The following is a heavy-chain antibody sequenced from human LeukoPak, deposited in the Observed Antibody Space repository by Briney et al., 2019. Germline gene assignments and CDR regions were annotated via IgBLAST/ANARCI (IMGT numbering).Heavy chain of an antibody. CDR2: INQDGSEK. D-gene: IGHD6-19*01. CDR1: GFMFSGYW. CDR3: ARDFRNSGWGSDY. J-gene: IGHJ4*02. Sequence: PGGSLRLSCAASGFMFSGYWMSWVRQAPGKGLEWVANINQDGSEKYYVDSVKGRFTISRDNAKNSLFFEMNSLRVGDTSVYYCARDFRNSGWGSDYWGQGTLVTVSS. V-gene: IGHV3-7*04.